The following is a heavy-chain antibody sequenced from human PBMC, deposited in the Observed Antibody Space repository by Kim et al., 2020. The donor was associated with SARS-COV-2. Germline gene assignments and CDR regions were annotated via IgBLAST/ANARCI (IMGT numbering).Heavy chain of an antibody. CDR2: ISWNSNNI. CDR1: GFNFNDYA. V-gene: IGHV3-9*01. CDR3: VKGARGYVWGSYRYSETEPHYFDY. Sequence: GGSLRLSCAATGFNFNDYAMHWVRRVPGKGLEWVSGISWNSNNIAYADSVKGRFTVSRDNARSTLFLHMNSLGLLDTALYYCVKGARGYVWGSYRYSETEPHYFDYWGQGTLVTVST. D-gene: IGHD3-16*02. J-gene: IGHJ4*02.